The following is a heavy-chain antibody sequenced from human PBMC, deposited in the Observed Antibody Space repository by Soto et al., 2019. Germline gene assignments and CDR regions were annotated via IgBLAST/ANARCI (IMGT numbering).Heavy chain of an antibody. D-gene: IGHD3-22*01. V-gene: IGHV3-21*01. CDR2: ISISSSSI. J-gene: IGHJ4*02. CDR3: ARDYYYDSSGYSPLDY. CDR1: GFTFSRYS. Sequence: GSLRLSCATSGFTFSRYSMKWVRQAPGKGLEWVSSISISSSSIDYADSVKGRFTVSRDNAKNSLYLQMNSLRAEDTAVYYCARDYYYDSSGYSPLDYWGQGTLVTVSS.